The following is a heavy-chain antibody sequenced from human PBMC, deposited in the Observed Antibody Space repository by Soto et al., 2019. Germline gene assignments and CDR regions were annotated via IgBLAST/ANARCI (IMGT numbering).Heavy chain of an antibody. CDR1: GYSISSGYY. CDR2: INHRGNS. Sequence: SETLSLTCDVSGYSISSGYYWAWVRQPPGKGMEWIGSINHRGNSYYNPSLKSRVTISVDTSKNQGSLKVSSVTAADTAVYYCVRSGDDYGSYIDYWGQGIQVTVSS. J-gene: IGHJ4*02. D-gene: IGHD4-17*01. V-gene: IGHV4-38-2*01. CDR3: VRSGDDYGSYIDY.